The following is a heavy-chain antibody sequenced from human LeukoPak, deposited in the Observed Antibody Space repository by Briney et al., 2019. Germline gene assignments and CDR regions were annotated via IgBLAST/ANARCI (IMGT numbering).Heavy chain of an antibody. J-gene: IGHJ4*02. V-gene: IGHV3-21*01. CDR3: ARTPMVRGVINHPFDY. D-gene: IGHD3-10*01. Sequence: GGSLRLSCAASGLSFSTYSMNWVRQAPGKGLEWVSSISSSSIYRYYADSVKGRFTISRDNAKKSLYLQMNSLRAEDTAVYYCARTPMVRGVINHPFDYWGQGTLVTVSS. CDR1: GLSFSTYS. CDR2: ISSSSIYR.